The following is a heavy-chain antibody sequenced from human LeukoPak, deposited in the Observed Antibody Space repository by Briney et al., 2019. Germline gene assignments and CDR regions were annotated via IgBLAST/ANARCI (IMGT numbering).Heavy chain of an antibody. CDR1: GLTFSSYY. CDR2: ISSSSSYI. J-gene: IGHJ4*02. CDR3: ASQTGVIDY. V-gene: IGHV3-21*01. D-gene: IGHD1-1*01. Sequence: GGSLRLSCAASGLTFSSYYMNWVRQAPGKGLEWVSSISSSSSYIYYAGSVKGRFTISRDNAKNSLYLQMNSLRAEDTAVYYCASQTGVIDYWGQGTLVTVSS.